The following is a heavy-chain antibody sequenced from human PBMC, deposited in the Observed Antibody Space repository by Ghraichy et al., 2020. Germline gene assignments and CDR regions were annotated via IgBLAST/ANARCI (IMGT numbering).Heavy chain of an antibody. V-gene: IGHV3-23*01. CDR3: AKVRPLWFGEAPWFDP. CDR2: ISGSGGST. Sequence: GGSLRLSCAASGFTFSSYAMSWVRQAPGKGLEWVSAISGSGGSTYYADSVKGRFTISRDNSKNTLYLQMNSLRAEDTAVYYCAKVRPLWFGEAPWFDPWGQGTLVTVSS. D-gene: IGHD3-10*01. J-gene: IGHJ5*02. CDR1: GFTFSSYA.